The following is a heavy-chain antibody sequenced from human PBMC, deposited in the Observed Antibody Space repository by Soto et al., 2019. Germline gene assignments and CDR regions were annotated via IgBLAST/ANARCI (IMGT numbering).Heavy chain of an antibody. V-gene: IGHV3-23*01. J-gene: IGHJ4*02. Sequence: SLLLSCAASGFTFSNYAMNWVRQAPGKGLEWVSTISGSGGSPYYADSVKGRFTISRDNSKNTLYLQMNSLRAGDSAIYYCAKEGTSGLYYFDYWGKGTLVTVSS. CDR2: ISGSGGSP. CDR3: AKEGTSGLYYFDY. CDR1: GFTFSNYA. D-gene: IGHD6-19*01.